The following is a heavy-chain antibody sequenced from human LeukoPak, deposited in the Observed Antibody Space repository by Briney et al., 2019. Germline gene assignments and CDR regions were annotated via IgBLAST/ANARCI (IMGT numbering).Heavy chain of an antibody. CDR1: GFTFSNYS. J-gene: IGHJ4*02. D-gene: IGHD1-26*01. CDR3: ARDLVGATLEY. Sequence: GGALRLSCAASGFTFSNYSMNWVRQAPGKGLDGVASISSSSSYIYYADSVKGRFTISRDNAKTSLYLQMNSLRAEDTAVYYCARDLVGATLEYWGQGTLVTVSS. V-gene: IGHV3-21*01. CDR2: ISSSSSYI.